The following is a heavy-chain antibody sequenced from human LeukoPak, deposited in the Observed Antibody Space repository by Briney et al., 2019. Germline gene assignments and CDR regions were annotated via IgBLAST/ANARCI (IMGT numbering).Heavy chain of an antibody. D-gene: IGHD3-10*01. CDR1: GFTFRSHA. J-gene: IGHJ6*02. V-gene: IGHV3-23*01. CDR3: AATDRPVWFGDYYYYYAMDV. CDR2: IYENGGTT. Sequence: GGSXRXSXVXSGFTFRSHAMSWVRQAPEKGLEFVSGIYENGGTTYYADSVKGRFSISRDNSKNTLYLQMDSLRSEDTAVYYCAATDRPVWFGDYYYYYAMDVWDQGTTVTVSS.